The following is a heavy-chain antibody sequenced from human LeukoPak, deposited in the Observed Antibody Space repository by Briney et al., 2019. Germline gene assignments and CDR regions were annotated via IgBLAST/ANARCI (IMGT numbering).Heavy chain of an antibody. CDR3: ARGHYDSSGYHDY. Sequence: PGGSLRLSCAASGFTFSSYGMHWVRQAPGKGLEWVAVMWYDGSNKYYADSVKGRFTISRDNSKNTLYLQMNSLRAEDTAVYYCARGHYDSSGYHDYWGQGTLVTVSS. V-gene: IGHV3-33*01. J-gene: IGHJ4*02. D-gene: IGHD3-22*01. CDR2: MWYDGSNK. CDR1: GFTFSSYG.